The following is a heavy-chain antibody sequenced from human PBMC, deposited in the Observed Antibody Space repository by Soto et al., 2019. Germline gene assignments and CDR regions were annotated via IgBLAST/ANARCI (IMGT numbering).Heavy chain of an antibody. CDR1: GGSISSGGYY. CDR2: IYYSGST. V-gene: IGHV4-31*03. Sequence: SETLSLTCTVSGGSISSGGYYWSWIRQHPGKGLEWIGYIYYSGSTYYNPSLKSRVTISVDTSKNQFSLKLSSVTAADTAVYYCARVFFRQNWFDPWGQGTLVTVSS. CDR3: ARVFFRQNWFDP. D-gene: IGHD3-3*01. J-gene: IGHJ5*02.